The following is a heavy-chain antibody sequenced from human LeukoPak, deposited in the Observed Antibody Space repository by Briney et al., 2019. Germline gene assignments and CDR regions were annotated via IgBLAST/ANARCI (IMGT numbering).Heavy chain of an antibody. Sequence: PGWALRLSCAASGFTFSNSAMSWFRRAPGQGLEWVSSVTGSGGSTYYADYVKGRFTISRYNSKNTLYLQISSLRAQDPTVYYCAKDAGRTFWGYSDYWGAGNPVPVSS. CDR2: VTGSGGST. D-gene: IGHD2/OR15-2a*01. J-gene: IGHJ4*02. CDR3: AKDAGRTFWGYSDY. CDR1: GFTFSNSA. V-gene: IGHV3-23*01.